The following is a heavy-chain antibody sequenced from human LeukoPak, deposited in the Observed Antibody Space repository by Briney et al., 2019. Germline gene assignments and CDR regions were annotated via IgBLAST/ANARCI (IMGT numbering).Heavy chain of an antibody. V-gene: IGHV1-8*01. CDR3: ARSECLDF. J-gene: IGHJ6*02. Sequence: GASVKVSSRASGYTFTSYDINGVRRATGQGLVWRIWMNSHSGNTGYAQKFQGRLTITRNNSISTAYMELSMLRSESTAVYYCARSECLDFWGQGTMVTVSS. D-gene: IGHD3-3*01. CDR1: GYTFTSYD. CDR2: MNSHSGNT.